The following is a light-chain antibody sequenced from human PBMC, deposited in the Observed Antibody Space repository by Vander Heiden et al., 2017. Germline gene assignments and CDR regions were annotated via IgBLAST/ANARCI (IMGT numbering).Light chain of an antibody. Sequence: SYELTQPPSVSVSPGQTASITCSGDTLGDKYACWYQQKPGQSPVLVIYQDSKRPSGIPERFSGCNSGNTATLTISGTQAMDEADYYCQAWDSSTVVFGGGTKLTVL. V-gene: IGLV3-1*01. CDR3: QAWDSSTVV. CDR2: QDS. CDR1: TLGDKY. J-gene: IGLJ2*01.